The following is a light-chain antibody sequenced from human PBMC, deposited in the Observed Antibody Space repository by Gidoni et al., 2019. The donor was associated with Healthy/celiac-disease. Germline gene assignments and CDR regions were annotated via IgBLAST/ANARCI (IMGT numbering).Light chain of an antibody. V-gene: IGKV1-39*01. J-gene: IGKJ2*01. CDR3: QQSYSTPHT. CDR2: VAS. CDR1: QSISSY. Sequence: DIQMTQSPSSLSASVGDRVTITCRASQSISSYLNWYQQKPGKAPKFLIYVASSLQSGVPSRFSGSGSGTDFTHTISSLQPEDFATYYCQQSYSTPHTFGQGTKLEIK.